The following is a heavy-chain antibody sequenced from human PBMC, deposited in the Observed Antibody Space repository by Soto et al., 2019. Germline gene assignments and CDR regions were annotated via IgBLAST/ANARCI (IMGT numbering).Heavy chain of an antibody. V-gene: IGHV2-5*01. CDR3: AHRGASASSGAYDY. Sequence: SRPTPVNPTQTLTLTCTFSGYSFTTGGLAVGRIRQPPGKALEWLALIYWNDDKRYSPSLRNRLTITQDTSKNQVVLTMTNMDPVDTATYYCAHRGASASSGAYDYWGQGTLVTVS. D-gene: IGHD6-6*01. J-gene: IGHJ4*02. CDR2: IYWNDDK. CDR1: GYSFTTGGLA.